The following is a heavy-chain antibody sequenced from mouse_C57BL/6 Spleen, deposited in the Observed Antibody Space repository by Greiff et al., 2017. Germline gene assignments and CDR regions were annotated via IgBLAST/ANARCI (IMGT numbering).Heavy chain of an antibody. Sequence: QVQLQQPGAELVKPGASVKMSCKASGYTFTSYWITWVRQRPGQGLEWIGDIYPGSGSTNYNEKFKSQATLTVDTSSSTAYMQLSSLTSEDAAVYYCARQSMMVKGYFDYWGQGTTLTVSS. CDR1: GYTFTSYW. CDR3: ARQSMMVKGYFDY. CDR2: IYPGSGST. D-gene: IGHD2-3*01. J-gene: IGHJ2*01. V-gene: IGHV1-55*01.